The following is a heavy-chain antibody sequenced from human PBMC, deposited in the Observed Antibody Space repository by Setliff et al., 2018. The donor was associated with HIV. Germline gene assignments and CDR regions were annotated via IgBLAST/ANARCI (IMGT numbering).Heavy chain of an antibody. V-gene: IGHV4-4*02. D-gene: IGHD3-10*01. Sequence: PSETLSLTCAVSGGPLNSRNWWSWVRQPPGKGLEWIGEVFHSGSANSNASLRSRVMISVDTSKNQFSLKLSAVTAADTAVYYCARDHVFGSRTGFDPWGPGILVTLL. CDR3: ARDHVFGSRTGFDP. CDR1: GGPLNSRNW. CDR2: VFHSGSA. J-gene: IGHJ5*02.